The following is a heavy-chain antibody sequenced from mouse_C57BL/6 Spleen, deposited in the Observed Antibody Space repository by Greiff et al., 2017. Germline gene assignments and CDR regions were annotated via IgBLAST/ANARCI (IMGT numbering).Heavy chain of an antibody. Sequence: EVQVVESEGGLVQPGSSMKLSCTASGFTFSDYYMAWVRQVPEKGLEWVANINYDGSSTYYLDSLKSRFIISRDNAKNILYLQMSSLKSEDTATYYCARDGRAMDYWGQGTSVTVSS. CDR3: ARDGRAMDY. CDR2: INYDGSST. CDR1: GFTFSDYY. V-gene: IGHV5-16*01. J-gene: IGHJ4*01.